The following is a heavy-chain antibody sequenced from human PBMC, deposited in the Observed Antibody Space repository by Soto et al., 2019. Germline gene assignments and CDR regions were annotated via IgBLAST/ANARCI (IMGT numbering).Heavy chain of an antibody. Sequence: PGGSLRLSCAASGFTFSSYAMHWVRQAPGKGLEWVAVISYDGSNKYYADSVKGRFTISRDNSKNTLYLQMNSLRAEDTAVYYCARVGGRYDFWSGYYDYYYYGMDVWGQGTTVTV. D-gene: IGHD3-3*01. CDR2: ISYDGSNK. CDR3: ARVGGRYDFWSGYYDYYYYGMDV. CDR1: GFTFSSYA. J-gene: IGHJ6*02. V-gene: IGHV3-30-3*01.